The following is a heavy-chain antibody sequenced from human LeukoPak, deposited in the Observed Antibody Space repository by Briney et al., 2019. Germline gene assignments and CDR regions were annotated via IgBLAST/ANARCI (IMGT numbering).Heavy chain of an antibody. Sequence: PSETLSLTCTVSGGSIRTDGSYWAWIHQPPGKGLEWIGSIYIDGITHYNSSLQSRVTLSIDTSKNHFSLRLTSVTAADMAVFYCARLFTRAWEYRYGMDVWGQGTAVTVSS. CDR2: IYIDGIT. V-gene: IGHV4-39*02. J-gene: IGHJ6*02. D-gene: IGHD1-26*01. CDR1: GGSIRTDGSY. CDR3: ARLFTRAWEYRYGMDV.